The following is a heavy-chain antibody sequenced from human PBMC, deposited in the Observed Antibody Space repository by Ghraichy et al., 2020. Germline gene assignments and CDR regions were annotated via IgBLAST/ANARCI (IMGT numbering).Heavy chain of an antibody. V-gene: IGHV3-23*01. J-gene: IGHJ4*02. CDR3: ASSRQEVAHRYLDY. Sequence: LSLTCAASGFAFSSYAMNWVRQSPGTGLVWVSGISAGGGSTYYADSVKGRFSISRDNSKNTLYLQLNSLRAEDTAVYYCASSRQEVAHRYLDYWGQGTLVTVSS. CDR2: ISAGGGST. D-gene: IGHD5-12*01. CDR1: GFAFSSYA.